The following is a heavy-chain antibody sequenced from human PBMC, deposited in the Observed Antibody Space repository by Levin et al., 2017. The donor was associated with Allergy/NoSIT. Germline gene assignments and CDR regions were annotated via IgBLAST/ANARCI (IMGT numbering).Heavy chain of an antibody. J-gene: IGHJ5*02. CDR1: GGSVNSGSYY. Sequence: PSETLSLTCSVSGGSVNSGSYYWSWVRQPPGKGLEWIGNIYYSGSTNYNPSLKSRVTISLDTSKNQFSLKLTSVTAADTAVYYCAGVLILPGYSLNWFDPWGQGTLVTVSS. CDR3: AGVLILPGYSLNWFDP. D-gene: IGHD3-9*01. V-gene: IGHV4-61*01. CDR2: IYYSGST.